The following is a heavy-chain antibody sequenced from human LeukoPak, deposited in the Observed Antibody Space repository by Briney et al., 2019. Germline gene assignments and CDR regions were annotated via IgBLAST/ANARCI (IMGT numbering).Heavy chain of an antibody. D-gene: IGHD6-13*01. J-gene: IGHJ4*02. CDR1: GGSISSYY. CDR3: ARDPLYSSSWEFDY. Sequence: SETLSLTCTVSGGSISSYYWSRIRQPAGKGLEWIGRIYTSGSTNYNPSLKSRVTMSVDTSKNQFSLKLSSVTAADTAVYYCARDPLYSSSWEFDYWGQGTLVTVFS. V-gene: IGHV4-4*07. CDR2: IYTSGST.